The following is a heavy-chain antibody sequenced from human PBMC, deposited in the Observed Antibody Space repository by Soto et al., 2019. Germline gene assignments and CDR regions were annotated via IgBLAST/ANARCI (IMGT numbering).Heavy chain of an antibody. CDR1: GFTFSSYG. J-gene: IGHJ6*03. CDR2: ISFDGSNR. Sequence: QVQLVESGGGVVQPGRSLRLSCAASGFTFSSYGMHWVRQAPGKGLEWVAIISFDGSNRYYADSVKGRFTISRDSSKNTLYLQVNSLRAEDTAVYYCARGAGLSQDNYYINVWGKGTTVTVSS. V-gene: IGHV3-33*01. D-gene: IGHD6-19*01. CDR3: ARGAGLSQDNYYINV.